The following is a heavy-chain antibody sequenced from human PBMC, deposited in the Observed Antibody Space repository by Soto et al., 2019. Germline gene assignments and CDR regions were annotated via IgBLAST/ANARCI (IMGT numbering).Heavy chain of an antibody. CDR2: ISGSGGST. CDR3: AKVIVVIAAAGDYFDS. V-gene: IGHV3-23*01. CDR1: GFTFNNYA. Sequence: PGGSLRLSCAASGFTFNNYAMAWVRQAPGKGLEWVSVISGSGGSTHYADSVQGRFSISRDNSKNTVYLQMNSLGVEDTAVYYCAKVIVVIAAAGDYFDSWGQGTLVTVSS. D-gene: IGHD2-15*01. J-gene: IGHJ4*02.